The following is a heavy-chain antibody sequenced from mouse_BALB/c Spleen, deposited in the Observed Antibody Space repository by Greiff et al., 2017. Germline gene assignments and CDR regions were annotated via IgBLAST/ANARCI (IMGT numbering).Heavy chain of an antibody. J-gene: IGHJ4*01. CDR3: ASGYAMRYYAMDY. CDR1: GYTFSSYW. Sequence: QVQLQQSGAELMKPGASVKISCKATGYTFSSYWIEWVKQRPGHGLEWIGEILPGSGSTNYNEKFKGKATFTADTSSNTAYMQLSSLTSEDSAVYYCASGYAMRYYAMDYWGQGTSVTVSS. CDR2: ILPGSGST. V-gene: IGHV1-9*01. D-gene: IGHD2-10*02.